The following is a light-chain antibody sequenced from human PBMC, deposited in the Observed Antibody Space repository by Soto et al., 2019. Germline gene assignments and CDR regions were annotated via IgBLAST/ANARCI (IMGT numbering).Light chain of an antibody. CDR3: QQRSSWPLLT. CDR1: QSVSNY. Sequence: EIVLTQSPATLSLSPGERATLSCRASQSVSNYLAWFQQKPGQAPRLLIYDASNRATGIPARFSGSGSGTDFTLTISSLEPEDFAVYYCQQRSSWPLLTFGGGTKVEIK. V-gene: IGKV3-11*01. CDR2: DAS. J-gene: IGKJ4*01.